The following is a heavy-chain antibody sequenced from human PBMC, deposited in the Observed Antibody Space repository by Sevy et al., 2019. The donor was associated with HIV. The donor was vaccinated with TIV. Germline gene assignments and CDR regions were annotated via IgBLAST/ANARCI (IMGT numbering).Heavy chain of an antibody. CDR2: ISWNSGSI. Sequence: GGSLRLSCAASGFTFDDYAMHWVRQAPGKGLEWVSGISWNSGSIGYADSVQGRFTISRDNAKNSLYLQMNSLRAEDTALYYCAKYTGCIVVVPAADWGQGTMVAVSS. J-gene: IGHJ4*03. D-gene: IGHD2-2*01. V-gene: IGHV3-9*01. CDR1: GFTFDDYA. CDR3: AKYTGCIVVVPAAD.